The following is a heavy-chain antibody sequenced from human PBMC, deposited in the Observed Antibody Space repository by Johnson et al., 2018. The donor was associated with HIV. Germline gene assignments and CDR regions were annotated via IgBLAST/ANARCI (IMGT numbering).Heavy chain of an antibody. CDR1: GFTFSSYA. V-gene: IGHV3-30-3*01. J-gene: IGHJ3*02. CDR3: ARAPYSSSWYRDAFDI. CDR2: ISYDGSNK. D-gene: IGHD6-13*01. Sequence: QVQLVESGGGVVQPGGSLRLSCAASGFTFSSYAMHWVRQAPGKGLEWVAVISYDGSNKYYADSVTGRFTISRDNSKNTLYLQMNSLRADDTAVHYCARAPYSSSWYRDAFDIWGQGTMVTVSS.